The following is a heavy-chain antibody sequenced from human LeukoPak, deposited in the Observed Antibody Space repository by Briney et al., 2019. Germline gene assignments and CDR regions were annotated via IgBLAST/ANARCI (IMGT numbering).Heavy chain of an antibody. V-gene: IGHV1-69*13. CDR2: IIPIFGTA. D-gene: IGHD3-22*01. CDR3: ARNPYYYDSSGYFYRY. J-gene: IGHJ4*02. Sequence: SVTVSCKASGCTFSSYAISWVRQGPGQGLEWMGVIIPIFGTANYAQKFQGRVTITADESTSTAYMELSSLRSEDTAVYYCARNPYYYDSSGYFYRYWGQGTLVTVSS. CDR1: GCTFSSYA.